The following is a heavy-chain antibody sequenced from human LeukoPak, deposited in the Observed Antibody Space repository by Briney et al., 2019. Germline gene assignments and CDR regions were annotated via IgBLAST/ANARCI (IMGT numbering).Heavy chain of an antibody. J-gene: IGHJ4*02. CDR3: ASRHCSGGGCYFAGADPFDY. D-gene: IGHD2-15*01. CDR1: GLTFSSFA. CDR2: IYSGGNI. Sequence: AGGSLRLSCSASGLTFSSFAMSWVRQAPGKGLEWVSVIYSGGNIYYIDSVKGRFTISRDTSKNTLYLQMNSLRVEDTAVYFCASRHCSGGGCYFAGADPFDYWGQGTLVTVSS. V-gene: IGHV3-23*03.